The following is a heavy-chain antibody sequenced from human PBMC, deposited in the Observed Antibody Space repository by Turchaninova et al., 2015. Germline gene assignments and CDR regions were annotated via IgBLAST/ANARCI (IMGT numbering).Heavy chain of an antibody. CDR1: GFTFRSYA. CDR2: ISGSGGHT. Sequence: EVQLLESGGGLVQPGGSLRLSCVASGFTFRSYAMRWVRQAPGKGLEWVSGISGSGGHTHNADSGKGRFTISRDNSKNTLYLQMNNLKAEDTAVYYCAKDRGGEYCSGGSCYSFDAFDIWGQGTMVTVSS. V-gene: IGHV3-23*01. J-gene: IGHJ3*02. D-gene: IGHD2-15*01. CDR3: AKDRGGEYCSGGSCYSFDAFDI.